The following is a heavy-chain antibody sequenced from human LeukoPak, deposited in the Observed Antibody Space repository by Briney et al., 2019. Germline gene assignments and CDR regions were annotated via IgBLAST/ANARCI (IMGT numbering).Heavy chain of an antibody. Sequence: GPLRLSCAASGFTLSTYNMNWVRQAPGKGLEWVSSFSSSGGYIYYADSVKGRFTISRDNAKNSLYLQMNSLRAEDTAVYFCARVANTYGSSYFDFWGQGTLVTVSS. CDR3: ARVANTYGSSYFDF. V-gene: IGHV3-21*01. J-gene: IGHJ4*02. CDR1: GFTLSTYN. D-gene: IGHD5-18*01. CDR2: FSSSGGYI.